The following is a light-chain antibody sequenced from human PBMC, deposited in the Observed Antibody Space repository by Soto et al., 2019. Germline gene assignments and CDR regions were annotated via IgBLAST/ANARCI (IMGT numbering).Light chain of an antibody. CDR1: QSVSSNY. CDR2: GAS. Sequence: EIVLTQFPGTLSLSPGERATLSCRASQSVSSNYLAWYQQKPGQAPRLLIYGASSRATGIPDRFSGSGSGTDFTLTISRLEPEDFAVYSCQQYGSSPQTFGQGTKLEIK. J-gene: IGKJ2*01. V-gene: IGKV3-20*01. CDR3: QQYGSSPQT.